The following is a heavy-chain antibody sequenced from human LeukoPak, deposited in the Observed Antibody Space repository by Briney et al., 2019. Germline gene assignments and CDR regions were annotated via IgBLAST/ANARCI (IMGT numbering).Heavy chain of an antibody. D-gene: IGHD3-10*01. V-gene: IGHV4-4*07. CDR3: AREISGTYYTPLGYMDV. J-gene: IGHJ6*03. CDR2: IFTSGIA. Sequence: PSETLSLTCTVSGGSIGIYYWNWIRQPAGKGLEWIGRIFTSGIANYNPSLKSRVTMSVDTSKNQFSLNLSSVTAADTAVHYCAREISGTYYTPLGYMDVWGKGTTVTVSS. CDR1: GGSIGIYY.